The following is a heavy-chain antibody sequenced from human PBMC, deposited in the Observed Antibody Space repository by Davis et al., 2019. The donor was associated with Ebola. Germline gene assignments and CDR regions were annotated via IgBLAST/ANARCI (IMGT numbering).Heavy chain of an antibody. Sequence: SATLSLTCTVSGGSISSGDYFWSWIRQPPGKGLEWIGYIYYSGNAYYNPSLKSRVTISVDTSKNQFSLKVNSVTAADTAVYYCVRGWPSTVTTDYYAMDAWGKGTTVTVSS. CDR3: VRGWPSTVTTDYYAMDA. D-gene: IGHD4-17*01. J-gene: IGHJ6*04. CDR1: GGSISSGDYF. V-gene: IGHV4-30-4*01. CDR2: IYYSGNA.